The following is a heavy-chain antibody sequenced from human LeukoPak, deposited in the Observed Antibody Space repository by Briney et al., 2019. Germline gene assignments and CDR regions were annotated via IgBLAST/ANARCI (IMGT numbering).Heavy chain of an antibody. D-gene: IGHD6-19*01. CDR2: INHSGST. J-gene: IGHJ4*02. V-gene: IGHV4-34*01. Sequence: SETLSLTCAVYGGSFSGYYWSWIRQPPGKGLEWIGEINHSGSTNYNPSLKSQVTISVDTSKNQFSLKLSSVTAADTAVYYCARVRQWLVRKYYFDYWGQGTLVTVSS. CDR1: GGSFSGYY. CDR3: ARVRQWLVRKYYFDY.